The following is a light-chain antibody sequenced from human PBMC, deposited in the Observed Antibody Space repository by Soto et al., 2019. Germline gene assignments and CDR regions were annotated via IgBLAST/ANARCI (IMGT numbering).Light chain of an antibody. V-gene: IGKV3-15*01. Sequence: EIVMTQSPATLSVSPGERATLSCRASQSVSHNLAWYQQKPGQAPRLLFYGASTRATGIPARFSVSGSGTDFTLTISSLQSEDFAVYYCQQSNNWPYTFGQGTKLEIK. CDR2: GAS. CDR3: QQSNNWPYT. J-gene: IGKJ2*01. CDR1: QSVSHN.